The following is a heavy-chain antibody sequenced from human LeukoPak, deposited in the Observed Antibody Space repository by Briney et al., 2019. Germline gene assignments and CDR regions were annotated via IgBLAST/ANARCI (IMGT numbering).Heavy chain of an antibody. J-gene: IGHJ4*02. CDR2: IDPPGSDK. Sequence: GGSLRLSCAASGFTFSSYWISWVRQAPGKGLEWVANIDPPGSDKYYVDSVKGRFTISRDNSNYTLFLHMNSLRAEDTAVYYCARGRGSTSSYFDYWGQGTLVTVSS. CDR3: ARGRGSTSSYFDY. CDR1: GFTFSSYW. V-gene: IGHV3-7*01. D-gene: IGHD2-2*01.